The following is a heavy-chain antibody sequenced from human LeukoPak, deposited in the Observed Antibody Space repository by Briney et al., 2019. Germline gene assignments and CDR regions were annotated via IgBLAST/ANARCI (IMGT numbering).Heavy chain of an antibody. Sequence: SVKVSCKASGGTFSSYAISWVRQAPGQGLEWMGGIIPIFGTANYAQKFQGRVTITADESTSTAYMELCSLRSEDTAVYYCARIRGNGYPFDYWGQGTLVTVSS. CDR3: ARIRGNGYPFDY. CDR1: GGTFSSYA. CDR2: IIPIFGTA. D-gene: IGHD3-22*01. V-gene: IGHV1-69*13. J-gene: IGHJ4*02.